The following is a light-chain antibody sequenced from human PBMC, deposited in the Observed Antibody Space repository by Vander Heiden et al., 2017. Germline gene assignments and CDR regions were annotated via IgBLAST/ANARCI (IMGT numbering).Light chain of an antibody. CDR1: KLGDQD. Sequence: YALTQPPSSSVSPGQTPRIICSGAKLGDQDVCWYHPATGHHTVVVIYADSTRPSGILDRFAGPNSGNTATLTISGTQAMDEADYYCQAWDRNTPDAVFGGGTKLTVL. CDR2: ADS. J-gene: IGLJ2*01. V-gene: IGLV3-1*01. CDR3: QAWDRNTPDAV.